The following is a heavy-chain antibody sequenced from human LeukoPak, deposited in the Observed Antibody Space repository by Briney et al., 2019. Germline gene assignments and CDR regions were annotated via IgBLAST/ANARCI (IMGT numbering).Heavy chain of an antibody. CDR2: INPNSGGT. V-gene: IGHV1-2*02. D-gene: IGHD3-10*01. CDR1: GYTFTGYY. J-gene: IGHJ6*02. CDR3: ASFRGVIKNYYYYYGMDV. Sequence: GASVTVSCKASGYTFTGYYMHWVRQAPGQGLEWMGWINPNSGGTNYAQKFQGRVTMTRDTSISTAYMELSRLRSDDTAVYYCASFRGVIKNYYYYYGMDVWGQGTTVTVSS.